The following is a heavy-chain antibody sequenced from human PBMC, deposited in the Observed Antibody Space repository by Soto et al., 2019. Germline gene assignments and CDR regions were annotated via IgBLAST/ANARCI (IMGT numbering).Heavy chain of an antibody. CDR1: KFTFSNYN. D-gene: IGHD6-13*01. CDR3: ARDPGSSSWRGEFDY. J-gene: IGHJ4*02. V-gene: IGHV3-48*01. Sequence: EVQLVESGGGLVQPGGSLRLSCAASKFTFSNYNMNWVRQAPGKGLEWVSYISSSGSTIYYADSVKGRFTISRDNAKNSLYLQMNSLRAEDTAVYYCARDPGSSSWRGEFDYWGQGTLVTVSS. CDR2: ISSSGSTI.